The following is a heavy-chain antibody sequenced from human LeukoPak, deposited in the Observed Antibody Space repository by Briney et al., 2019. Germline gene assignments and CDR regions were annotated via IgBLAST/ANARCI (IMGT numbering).Heavy chain of an antibody. J-gene: IGHJ3*01. CDR1: GGSLSDHY. D-gene: IGHD3-22*01. CDR2: VSYTGRT. Sequence: SETLSLTCTVSGGSLSDHYWSWIRQPPGKRLEWIGYVSYTGRTKYNPSLQSRVSISIDTSKSQFSLKLTSGTSAETPLYSCAGLLDNDISGDPDTFDVWGQGTTVIVSS. CDR3: AGLLDNDISGDPDTFDV. V-gene: IGHV4-59*11.